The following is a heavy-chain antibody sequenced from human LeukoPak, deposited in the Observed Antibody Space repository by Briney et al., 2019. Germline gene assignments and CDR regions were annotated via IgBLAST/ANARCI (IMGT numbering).Heavy chain of an antibody. V-gene: IGHV1-46*01. D-gene: IGHD1-26*01. CDR3: AREASGSYYGRAFDI. CDR2: INPSGGST. Sequence: ASVKVSCKASGYTFTSYYMHWVRQAPGQGLEWMGIINPSGGSTSYAQKFQGRVTMTRDMSTSTVYMELSSLRSEDTAVYYCAREASGSYYGRAFDIWGQGTMVTVSS. CDR1: GYTFTSYY. J-gene: IGHJ3*02.